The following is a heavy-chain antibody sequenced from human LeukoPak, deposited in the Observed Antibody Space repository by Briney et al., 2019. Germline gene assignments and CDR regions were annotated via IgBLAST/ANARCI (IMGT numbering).Heavy chain of an antibody. J-gene: IGHJ4*02. CDR1: GFTFNSYV. Sequence: GGSLRLSCAASGFTFNSYVLHWVRQAPGKGLEWVAGISYDGSNKYYADSVKGRFTISRDNSKNTLYLQMNSLRAEDTAVYYCARVLNYYDSSGYYFSYWGQGTLVTVSS. D-gene: IGHD3-22*01. V-gene: IGHV3-30-3*01. CDR2: ISYDGSNK. CDR3: ARVLNYYDSSGYYFSY.